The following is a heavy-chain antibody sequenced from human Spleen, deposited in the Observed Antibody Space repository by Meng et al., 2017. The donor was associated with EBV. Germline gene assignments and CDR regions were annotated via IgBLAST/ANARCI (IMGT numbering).Heavy chain of an antibody. CDR3: ARQWEVRGPIDY. CDR2: VYHSGST. CDR1: GGSTSSSNW. Sequence: VQLKEPAPGLGKPSGTLSLTVAVSGGSTSSSNWWSWVRQPPGKGLEWIGEVYHSGSTNYNPSLKSRVTISVDKSKNQFSLKLSSVSAADTAVYYCARQWEVRGPIDYWGQGTLVTVSS. J-gene: IGHJ4*02. D-gene: IGHD1-26*01. V-gene: IGHV4-4*02.